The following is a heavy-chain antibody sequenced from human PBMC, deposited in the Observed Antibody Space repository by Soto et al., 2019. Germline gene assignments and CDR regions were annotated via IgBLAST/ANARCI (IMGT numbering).Heavy chain of an antibody. V-gene: IGHV3-73*01. D-gene: IGHD3-22*01. CDR2: IRSKANSYAT. CDR1: GFTFSGSA. J-gene: IGHJ4*02. Sequence: GGSLRLSCAASGFTFSGSAMHWVRQASGKGLEWVGRIRSKANSYATAYAASVKGRFTISRDDSKNTAYLQMNSLKTEDTAVYYCTRAQSDYYDSSGYYIDYWGQGTLVTVSS. CDR3: TRAQSDYYDSSGYYIDY.